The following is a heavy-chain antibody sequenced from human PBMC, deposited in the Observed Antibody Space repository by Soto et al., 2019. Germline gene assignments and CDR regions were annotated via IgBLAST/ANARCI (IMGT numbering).Heavy chain of an antibody. Sequence: SETLSLTCAVYGGSFSGYYWSWIRQPPGKGLEWIGEINHSGSTNYNPSLKSRVTISVDTSKNQFSLKLSSVTAADTAVYYCARATRGSSTSSLNYYYYYGMDVWGQGTTVTVSS. CDR1: GGSFSGYY. CDR2: INHSGST. J-gene: IGHJ6*02. D-gene: IGHD2-2*01. CDR3: ARATRGSSTSSLNYYYYYGMDV. V-gene: IGHV4-34*01.